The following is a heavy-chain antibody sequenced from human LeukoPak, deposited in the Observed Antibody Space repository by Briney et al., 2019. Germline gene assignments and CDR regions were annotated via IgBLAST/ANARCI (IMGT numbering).Heavy chain of an antibody. J-gene: IGHJ4*02. V-gene: IGHV3-74*01. CDR2: INTDGSST. D-gene: IGHD6-19*01. Sequence: PGGSLRLSCAASRFTLSSYWMHWVRQAPGKGLVWVSRINTDGSSTNYADSVKGRFTISRDNAMNTLYLQMNSLRAEDTAVYYCAKDYSSGWFDYFDYWGQGTLVTVSS. CDR3: AKDYSSGWFDYFDY. CDR1: RFTLSSYW.